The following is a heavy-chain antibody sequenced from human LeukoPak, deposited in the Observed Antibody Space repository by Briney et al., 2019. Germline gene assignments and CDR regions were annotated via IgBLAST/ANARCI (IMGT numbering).Heavy chain of an antibody. Sequence: GGSLRLSCTASGFSFGSYAMGWVRQAPGKGLEWVSTVSADGVVWYSDSVRGRSTISRDNSQNTVYLQISSLRAEDTAVYYCARSGSSYVVDVWGKGTTVTVSS. V-gene: IGHV3-23*01. J-gene: IGHJ6*04. D-gene: IGHD6-6*01. CDR2: VSADGVV. CDR3: ARSGSSYVVDV. CDR1: GFSFGSYA.